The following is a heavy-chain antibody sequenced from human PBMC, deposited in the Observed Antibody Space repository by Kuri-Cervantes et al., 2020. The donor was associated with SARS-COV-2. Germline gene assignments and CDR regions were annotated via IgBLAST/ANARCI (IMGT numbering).Heavy chain of an antibody. J-gene: IGHJ6*03. D-gene: IGHD7-27*01. Sequence: ESLKISCTVSGGSISSSSYYWGWIRQPPGKGLEWIGSIYYSGSTYYNPSLKSRVTISVDTSKNQLSLKLSSVTAADTAVYYCARIQLGMNMDVWGKGTTVTVSS. CDR2: IYYSGST. CDR1: GGSISSSSYY. V-gene: IGHV4-39*01. CDR3: ARIQLGMNMDV.